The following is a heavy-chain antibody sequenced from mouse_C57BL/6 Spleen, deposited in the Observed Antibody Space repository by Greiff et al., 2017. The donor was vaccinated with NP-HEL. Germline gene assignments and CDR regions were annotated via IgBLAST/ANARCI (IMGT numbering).Heavy chain of an antibody. D-gene: IGHD2-4*01. CDR3: AREDYYDYDVGGAMDY. CDR2: IYLGSGST. Sequence: QVQLQQPGAELVKPGASVKMSCKASGYTFTSYWITWVKQRPGQGLEWIGDIYLGSGSTNYNEKFKSKATLTVDTSSSTAYMQLSSLTSEDSAVYYCAREDYYDYDVGGAMDYWGQGTSVTVSS. V-gene: IGHV1-55*01. J-gene: IGHJ4*01. CDR1: GYTFTSYW.